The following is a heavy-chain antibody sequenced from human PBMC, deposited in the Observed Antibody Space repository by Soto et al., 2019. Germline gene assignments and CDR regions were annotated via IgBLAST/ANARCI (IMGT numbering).Heavy chain of an antibody. CDR3: ASATNLNYPWFDP. V-gene: IGHV4-59*01. Sequence: SETLPLTCTVSGGSISSYYWSWIRQPPGKGLEWIGYIYYSGSTNYNPSLKSRVTISVDTSKNQFSLKLSSVTAADTDVYYCASATNLNYPWFDPSAQLPLVSVSS. CDR2: IYYSGST. CDR1: GGSISSYY. J-gene: IGHJ5*02. D-gene: IGHD1-7*01.